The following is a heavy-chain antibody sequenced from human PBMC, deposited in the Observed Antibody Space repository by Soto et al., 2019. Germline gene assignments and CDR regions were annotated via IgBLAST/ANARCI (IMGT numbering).Heavy chain of an antibody. CDR3: ARVFTMVRGVIIYLYYGMDV. D-gene: IGHD3-10*01. V-gene: IGHV4-34*01. Sequence: WIIKKKRKGLEWIGEINHSGSTNYNPSLKSRVTISVDTSKNQFSLKLSSVTAADTAVYYCARVFTMVRGVIIYLYYGMDVWGQGTTVTVSS. J-gene: IGHJ6*02. CDR2: INHSGST.